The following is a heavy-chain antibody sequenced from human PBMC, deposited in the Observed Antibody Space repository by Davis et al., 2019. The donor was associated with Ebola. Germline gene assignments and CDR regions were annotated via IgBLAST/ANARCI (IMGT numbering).Heavy chain of an antibody. J-gene: IGHJ6*04. CDR2: IYPGDSDT. D-gene: IGHD6-13*01. CDR3: AREASTSWFDGMDV. CDR1: GYIFTRNW. V-gene: IGHV5-51*01. Sequence: KVSCKGSGYIFTRNWIGWVRQMPGKGLEWMGIIYPGDSDTRYSPSFQGQVTISVDKSINTAYLQWSSLKASDTAIYYCAREASTSWFDGMDVWGKGTTVTVSS.